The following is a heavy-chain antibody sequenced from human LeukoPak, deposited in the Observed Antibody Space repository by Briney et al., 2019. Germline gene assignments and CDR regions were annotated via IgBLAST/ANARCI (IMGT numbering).Heavy chain of an antibody. CDR3: ARGAYGDYGFYAFDI. J-gene: IGHJ3*02. D-gene: IGHD4-17*01. Sequence: GGSLRLSCAASGFTFSSHWMHWVRQAPGKGLVWVSRINSDGSSTSYADSVKGRFTISRDNAKNTLYLQMNSLRAEDTAVYYCARGAYGDYGFYAFDIWGQGTMVTVSS. CDR1: GFTFSSHW. CDR2: INSDGSST. V-gene: IGHV3-74*01.